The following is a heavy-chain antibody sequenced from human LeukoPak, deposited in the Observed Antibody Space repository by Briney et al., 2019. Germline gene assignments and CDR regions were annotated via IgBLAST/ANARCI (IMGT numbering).Heavy chain of an antibody. D-gene: IGHD3-22*01. J-gene: IGHJ4*02. Sequence: GGSLRLSCAASGFTFSSYAMSWVRQAPGKGLEWVSAISGSGGSTYYADSVKGRFTISRDNSKNTLYLQMNSLRAEDTAVYYCAKDGGAYYDGTDCFDYWGQGTLVTVSS. CDR2: ISGSGGST. CDR1: GFTFSSYA. CDR3: AKDGGAYYDGTDCFDY. V-gene: IGHV3-23*01.